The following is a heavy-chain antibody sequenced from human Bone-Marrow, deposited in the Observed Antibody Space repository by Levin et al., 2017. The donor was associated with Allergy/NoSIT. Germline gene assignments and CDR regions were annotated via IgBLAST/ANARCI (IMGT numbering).Heavy chain of an antibody. CDR3: AKDRRVSF. Sequence: ETLSLTCAASGLIFSDSWMSWVRQAPGQGLEWVATIKQDGSEKNYVDSVKGRFTISRDNAKKSLYLQMNSLRDEDTALYYCAKDRRVSFWGQGVLVTVSS. J-gene: IGHJ4*02. D-gene: IGHD6-13*01. V-gene: IGHV3-7*01. CDR2: IKQDGSEK. CDR1: GLIFSDSW.